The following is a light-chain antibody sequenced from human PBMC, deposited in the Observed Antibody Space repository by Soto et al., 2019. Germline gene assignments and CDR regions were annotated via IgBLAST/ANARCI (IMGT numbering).Light chain of an antibody. CDR3: QAYDYSLTASV. J-gene: IGLJ3*02. V-gene: IGLV2-14*01. CDR2: DVS. CDR1: SSDIGTYNY. Sequence: QSALTQPASVSGSPGQSITISCTGTSSDIGTYNYVSWYQHHPGKVPKLMIYDVSNRPSGVSNRFSGSKSGNTASLTISGLQAEDEADYYCQAYDYSLTASVFGGGTKLTVL.